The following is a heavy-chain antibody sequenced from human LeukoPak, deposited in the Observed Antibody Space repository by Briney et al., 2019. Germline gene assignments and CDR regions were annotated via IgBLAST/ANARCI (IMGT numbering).Heavy chain of an antibody. Sequence: GGSLRLSCAASGFTFRNYWMTWVRQAPGKGLEWGANIKQDGSQKSYVDSVKGRFTISRDNARNSLFLQMNSLRAEDTAVYYCARDVSGEYGSPSRIHLDSWGQGTLVSVSS. D-gene: IGHD6-6*01. V-gene: IGHV3-7*01. J-gene: IGHJ4*02. CDR3: ARDVSGEYGSPSRIHLDS. CDR1: GFTFRNYW. CDR2: IKQDGSQK.